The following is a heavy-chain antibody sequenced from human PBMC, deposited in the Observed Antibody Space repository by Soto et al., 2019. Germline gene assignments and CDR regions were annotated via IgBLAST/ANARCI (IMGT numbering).Heavy chain of an antibody. CDR3: ARTLGEYCSGGSCSAD. D-gene: IGHD2-15*01. Sequence: SETLSLTCTVSGGSISSGGYYWSWIRQHPGKGLEWIGYIYYSGSTYYNPSLKSRVTISVDTSKNQFSLKLSSVTAADTAVYYCARTLGEYCSGGSCSADWGQGTLVTVSS. CDR1: GGSISSGGYY. CDR2: IYYSGST. J-gene: IGHJ4*02. V-gene: IGHV4-31*03.